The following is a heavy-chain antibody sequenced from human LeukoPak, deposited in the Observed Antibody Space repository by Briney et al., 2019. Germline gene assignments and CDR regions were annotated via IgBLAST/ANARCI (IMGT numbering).Heavy chain of an antibody. D-gene: IGHD2-2*01. CDR2: IYYSGST. Sequence: SETLSLTCAVSGYSISSGYYWGWIRQPPGRGLEWIGSIYYSGSTYYNPPLRSRVTISMDTSKNQFSLRLNSVTAADTALYYCARRIVVVPAAIRNGDAFDIWGQGTMVTVSS. J-gene: IGHJ3*02. V-gene: IGHV4-38-2*01. CDR3: ARRIVVVPAAIRNGDAFDI. CDR1: GYSISSGYY.